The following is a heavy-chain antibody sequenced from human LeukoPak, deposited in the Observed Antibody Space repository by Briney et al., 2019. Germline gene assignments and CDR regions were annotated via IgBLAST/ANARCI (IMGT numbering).Heavy chain of an antibody. CDR2: IYHSGST. J-gene: IGHJ6*03. Sequence: SETLSLTCTVSGYSISSGYYWGWIRQPPGKGLEWIGSIYHSGSTYYNPSLKSRVTISVDTSKNQFSLKLSSVTAADTAVYYCARVGDYYYYYYMDVWGKGTTVTVSS. CDR3: ARVGDYYYYYYMDV. V-gene: IGHV4-38-2*02. D-gene: IGHD2-21*02. CDR1: GYSISSGYY.